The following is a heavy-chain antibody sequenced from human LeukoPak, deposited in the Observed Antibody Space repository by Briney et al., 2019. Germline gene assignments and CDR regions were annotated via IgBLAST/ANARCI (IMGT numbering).Heavy chain of an antibody. CDR2: ISSSSSYT. J-gene: IGHJ4*02. D-gene: IGHD3-10*01. Sequence: GGSLRLSCAASGFTFSDYYMSWIRQAPGKGLEWVSYISSSSSYTNYADSVKGRFTISRDNAKNSLYLQMNSLRTEDTAVYYCAVIYGSGNYFVDSWGQGTLVTVSS. CDR3: AVIYGSGNYFVDS. CDR1: GFTFSDYY. V-gene: IGHV3-11*06.